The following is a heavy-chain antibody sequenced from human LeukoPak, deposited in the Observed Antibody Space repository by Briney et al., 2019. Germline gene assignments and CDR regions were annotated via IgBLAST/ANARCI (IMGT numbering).Heavy chain of an antibody. CDR1: GGSFSGYY. D-gene: IGHD4-17*01. CDR3: ARVGYYGDSNWFDP. Sequence: SETLSLTCAVYGGSFSGYYWSWIRQPPGKGLEWIGEINHSGSTNYNPSLKSRVTISADTSKNQFSLKLSSVTAADTAVYYCARVGYYGDSNWFDPWGQGTLVTVSS. CDR2: INHSGST. J-gene: IGHJ5*02. V-gene: IGHV4-34*01.